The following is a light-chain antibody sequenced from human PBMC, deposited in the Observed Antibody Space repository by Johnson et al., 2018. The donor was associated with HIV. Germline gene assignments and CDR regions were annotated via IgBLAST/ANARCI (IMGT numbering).Light chain of an antibody. CDR3: GTWESRLSAYV. CDR2: ENN. V-gene: IGLV1-51*02. Sequence: QSVLTQPPSVSVAPGQKVTISCSGSSSNIGNNYVSWYQQLPGTAPKLLIYENNKRPSGIPDRFSGSKSGTSATLGITGLQTGDEADYYCGTWESRLSAYVLGRGSKVTVL. CDR1: SSNIGNNY. J-gene: IGLJ1*01.